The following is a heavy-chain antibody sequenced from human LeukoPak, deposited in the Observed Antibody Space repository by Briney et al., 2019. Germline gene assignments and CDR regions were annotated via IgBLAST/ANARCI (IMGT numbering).Heavy chain of an antibody. J-gene: IGHJ2*01. V-gene: IGHV4-59*08. CDR2: VYNSGDT. CDR1: GGSTGSDY. D-gene: IGHD3-16*01. CDR3: ARLKLGAYFDL. Sequence: SETLSLTCTVSGGSTGSDYWSWIRQSPGKGLEWVGYVYNSGDTGKNPSLKSRVTILLDTSKNQCSLKLTSVSAADTAVYYCARLKLGAYFDLWGRGTLVTVSS.